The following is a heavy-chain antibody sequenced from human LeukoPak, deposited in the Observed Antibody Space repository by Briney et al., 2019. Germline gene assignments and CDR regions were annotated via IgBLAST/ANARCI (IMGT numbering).Heavy chain of an antibody. D-gene: IGHD4-17*01. CDR3: ARPTYGDYPFDY. J-gene: IGHJ4*02. Sequence: GGSLRLSCAASGFTFSSYGMSWVRQAPGKGLEWVANIKQDGSEKYYVDSVKGRFTISRDNAKNSLYLQMNSLRAEDTAVYYCARPTYGDYPFDYWGQGTLVTVSS. CDR2: IKQDGSEK. CDR1: GFTFSSYG. V-gene: IGHV3-7*01.